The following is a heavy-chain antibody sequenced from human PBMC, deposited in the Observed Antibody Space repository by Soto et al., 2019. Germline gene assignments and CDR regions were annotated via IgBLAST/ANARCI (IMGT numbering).Heavy chain of an antibody. CDR1: GFTFGDYA. V-gene: IGHV3-49*03. D-gene: IGHD6-19*01. CDR2: IRSKAYGGTT. J-gene: IGHJ4*02. CDR3: TRVGGIIAVAPTRNDY. Sequence: GGSLRLSCTASGFTFGDYAMSWFRQAPGKGLEWVGFIRSKAYGGTTEYAASVKGRFTISRDDSKSIAYLQMNSLKTEDTDVYYCTRVGGIIAVAPTRNDYWGQGTLVTVSS.